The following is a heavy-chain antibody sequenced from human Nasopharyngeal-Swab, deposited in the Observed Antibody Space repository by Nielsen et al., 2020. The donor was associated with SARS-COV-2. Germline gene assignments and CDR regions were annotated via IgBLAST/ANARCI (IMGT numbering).Heavy chain of an antibody. CDR3: AKKGSDHYVSDNFHKRKDYFDS. J-gene: IGHJ4*02. D-gene: IGHD3-10*01. Sequence: GGSLRLSCAASGFTFSRYAMSWVRQAPGKGLEWVSDISGSGGSTYYGDFVKGRFTISRDNSQNTRYLQMNTLTAGDTAIYYCAKKGSDHYVSDNFHKRKDYFDSWGQGALVTSPQ. V-gene: IGHV3-23*01. CDR2: ISGSGGST. CDR1: GFTFSRYA.